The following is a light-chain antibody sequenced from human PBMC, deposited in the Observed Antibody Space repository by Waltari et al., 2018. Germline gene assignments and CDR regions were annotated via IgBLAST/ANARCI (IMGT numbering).Light chain of an antibody. Sequence: EVVLTQSPATLSLSPGERATLSCRASQSVSDYLVWYQQKPGQAPRLLIYDASKRATGIPPRCSGIGSVTDFTLTISSLEPEDIAVYYCQHRSTWRHTFGGGTKVEIK. V-gene: IGKV3-11*01. CDR1: QSVSDY. CDR2: DAS. CDR3: QHRSTWRHT. J-gene: IGKJ4*01.